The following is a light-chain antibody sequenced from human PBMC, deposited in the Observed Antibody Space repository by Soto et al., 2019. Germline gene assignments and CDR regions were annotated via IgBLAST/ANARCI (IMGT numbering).Light chain of an antibody. V-gene: IGKV3-20*01. CDR1: QSVSSSY. CDR2: RAS. J-gene: IGKJ3*01. CDR3: QQYGSSPFT. Sequence: IVLTQSPGTLSLSPGEGATLSCTASQSVSSSYLAWYQQKPGQAPRLLIYRASSRATGIPDRFSGSGSGTDFTLTISRLEPEDFAVYYCQQYGSSPFTFGPGTKVDSK.